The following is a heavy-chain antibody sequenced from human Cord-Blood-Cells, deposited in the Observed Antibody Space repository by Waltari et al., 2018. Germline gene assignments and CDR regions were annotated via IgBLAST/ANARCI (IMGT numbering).Heavy chain of an antibody. J-gene: IGHJ3*02. CDR1: GGSFSGYY. Sequence: QVQLQQWGAGLLKPSETLSLTCAVYGGSFSGYYRSWIRQPPGKGLEWIGDSNHSGSTNYNPSLKSRVTISVDTSKNQFSLKLSSVTAADTAVYYCARGWPYSSSKDDAFDIWGQGTMVTVSS. V-gene: IGHV4-34*01. D-gene: IGHD6-6*01. CDR3: ARGWPYSSSKDDAFDI. CDR2: SNHSGST.